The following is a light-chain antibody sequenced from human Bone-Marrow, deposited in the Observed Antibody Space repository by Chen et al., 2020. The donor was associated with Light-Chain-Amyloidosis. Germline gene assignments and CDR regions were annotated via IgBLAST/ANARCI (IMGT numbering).Light chain of an antibody. Sequence: QPASVSGSPGQSITISCTGTSSDVGGDNHVSWYQQHPDKAPKLMIYEVTNRPSWVPDRFSGSKSDNTASLTSSGLQTEDEADYFCSSYTITNTLVFGSGTRVTVL. J-gene: IGLJ1*01. V-gene: IGLV2-14*01. CDR1: SSDVGGDNH. CDR2: EVT. CDR3: SSYTITNTLV.